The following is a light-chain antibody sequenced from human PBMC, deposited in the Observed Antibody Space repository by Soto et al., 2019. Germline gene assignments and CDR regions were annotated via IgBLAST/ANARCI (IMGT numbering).Light chain of an antibody. V-gene: IGKV1-5*01. Sequence: DIQMAQSPPTLSASVGDSVPITCRASHSVDAWLAWYQQKPGRAPKLLIYDASSLESGVPSRFSGSGSGTEFTLTISSLQPDDFATYYCQHYNSYSEAFGQGTKVDI. CDR3: QHYNSYSEA. CDR2: DAS. CDR1: HSVDAW. J-gene: IGKJ1*01.